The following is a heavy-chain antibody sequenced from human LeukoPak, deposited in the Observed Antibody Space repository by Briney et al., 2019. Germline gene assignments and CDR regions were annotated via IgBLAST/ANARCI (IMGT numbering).Heavy chain of an antibody. CDR3: ARVRGYCSSTSCYMFDY. CDR1: GDSISSSSYY. J-gene: IGHJ4*02. Sequence: PSETLSLTCTVPGDSISSSSYYWGWIRQPPGKGLEWIGSIYYRGSTYYNPSLKSRVTISVDTSKNQFSLKLSSVTAADTAVYYCARVRGYCSSTSCYMFDYWGQGTLVTVSS. V-gene: IGHV4-39*07. D-gene: IGHD2-2*02. CDR2: IYYRGST.